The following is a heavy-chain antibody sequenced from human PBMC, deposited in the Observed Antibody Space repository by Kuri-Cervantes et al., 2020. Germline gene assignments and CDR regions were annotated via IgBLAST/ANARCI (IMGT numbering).Heavy chain of an antibody. V-gene: IGHV1-2*04. D-gene: IGHD2-15*01. CDR3: VSAVVAVTSWFDP. Sequence: ASVKVSCKASGYTFTGYYMHWVRQAPGQGLEWMGWINPNSGGTNYAQKFQGWVTMTRDTSISTAYMELSRLRSEDTAVYYCVSAVVAVTSWFDPWGQGTLVTVSS. CDR2: INPNSGGT. J-gene: IGHJ5*02. CDR1: GYTFTGYY.